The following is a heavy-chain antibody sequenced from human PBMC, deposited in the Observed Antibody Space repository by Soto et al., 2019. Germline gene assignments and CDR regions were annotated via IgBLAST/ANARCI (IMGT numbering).Heavy chain of an antibody. CDR2: IHYSGSI. J-gene: IGHJ6*02. V-gene: IGHV4-30-4*08. D-gene: IGHD2-21*02. Sequence: QVPLPQSRPGLVKPSQTLSLTCTVSGGSISYEYYHWTWIRQSPGKVLEWIVYIHYSGSIMYNPSFKRRVTISVDTSKNQFSLQLSSVTAADTAVYCWAMEDDGGDRDYYGLDVWGQGTTVTVSS. CDR1: GGSISYEYYH. CDR3: AMEDDGGDRDYYGLDV.